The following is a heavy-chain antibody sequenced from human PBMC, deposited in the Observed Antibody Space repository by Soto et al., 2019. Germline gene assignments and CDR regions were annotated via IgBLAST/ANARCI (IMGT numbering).Heavy chain of an antibody. CDR2: IIPIFGTA. J-gene: IGHJ5*02. Sequence: VASVKVSCKASGGTFSSYAISWVRQAPGQGLEWMGGIIPIFGTANYAQKFQGRVTITADESTSTAYMELSSLRSEDTAVYYCASIKKPSGAIPEAWFDPWGQGTLVTVSS. V-gene: IGHV1-69*13. CDR3: ASIKKPSGAIPEAWFDP. D-gene: IGHD1-26*01. CDR1: GGTFSSYA.